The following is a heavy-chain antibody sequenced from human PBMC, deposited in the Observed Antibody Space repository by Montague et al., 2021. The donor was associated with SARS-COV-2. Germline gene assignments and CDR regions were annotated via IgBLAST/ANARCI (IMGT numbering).Heavy chain of an antibody. J-gene: IGHJ4*02. V-gene: IGHV3-48*03. CDR1: GFTFSSYE. D-gene: IGHD3-9*01. Sequence: SLSLSFSASGFTFSSYEMNWVRQVPGKGLEWVSYISSSGSIIYYADSVKGRFTISRDNAKNSLYLQMNSLRAEDTAVYYCARGNFDWLLLPDGYFDHWGQGTLVTVSS. CDR2: ISSSGSII. CDR3: ARGNFDWLLLPDGYFDH.